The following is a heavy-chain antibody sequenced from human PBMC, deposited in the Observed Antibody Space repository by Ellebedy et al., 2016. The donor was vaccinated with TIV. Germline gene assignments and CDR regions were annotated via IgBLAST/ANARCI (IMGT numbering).Heavy chain of an antibody. J-gene: IGHJ4*02. Sequence: GESLKISCAASGFTFSNYAMSWVRQAPGKGLEWVSGISGSGGSTYYAESVKGRFTISRDNSKNTLYLQMNSLRVEDTAVYYCARDAARSGWISDYWGQGTLVTVSS. CDR2: ISGSGGST. CDR1: GFTFSNYA. V-gene: IGHV3-23*01. D-gene: IGHD6-19*01. CDR3: ARDAARSGWISDY.